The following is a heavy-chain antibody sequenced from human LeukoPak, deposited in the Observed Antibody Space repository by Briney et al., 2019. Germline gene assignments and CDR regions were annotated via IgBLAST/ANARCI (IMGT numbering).Heavy chain of an antibody. CDR3: AKDRRWLQAFDY. CDR2: ISGSGGST. CDR1: GFTFSSYG. Sequence: TGGSLRLSCAASGFTFSSYGMSWVRQAPGKGLEWVSAISGSGGSTYYADSVKGRFTISRDNSKNTLYLQMNSLRAEDTAVYYCAKDRRWLQAFDYWGQGTLVTVPS. V-gene: IGHV3-23*01. J-gene: IGHJ4*02. D-gene: IGHD5-24*01.